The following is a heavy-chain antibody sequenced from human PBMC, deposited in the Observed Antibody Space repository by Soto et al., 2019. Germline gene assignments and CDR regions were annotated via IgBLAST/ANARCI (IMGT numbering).Heavy chain of an antibody. D-gene: IGHD1-26*01. V-gene: IGHV3-15*07. J-gene: IGHJ6*02. CDR1: GLTFTNAW. CDR2: IKSKTDGGPI. CDR3: VNSGYYHCVDV. Sequence: EVQLVESGGGLGKPGGSLRLSCEASGLTFTNAWMTWVRQAPGKGLEWVGRIKSKTDGGPIDYAAPVKGRFSISRDDSKNTLYLQMNSLKTEDTAVYYCVNSGYYHCVDVGGQGTTVIVSS.